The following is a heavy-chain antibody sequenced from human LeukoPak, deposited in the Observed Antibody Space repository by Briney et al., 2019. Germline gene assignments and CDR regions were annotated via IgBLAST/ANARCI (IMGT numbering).Heavy chain of an antibody. V-gene: IGHV4-30-4*08. CDR1: GGSISSSSYY. Sequence: SETLSLTCTVSGGSISSSSYYWGWIRQPPGKGLEWIGYIYYSGSTYYNPSLKSRVTISVDTSKNQFSLKLSSVTAADTAVYYCAREVRIVVVPAALYYYYGMDVWGQGTTVTVSS. J-gene: IGHJ6*02. CDR2: IYYSGST. D-gene: IGHD2-2*01. CDR3: AREVRIVVVPAALYYYYGMDV.